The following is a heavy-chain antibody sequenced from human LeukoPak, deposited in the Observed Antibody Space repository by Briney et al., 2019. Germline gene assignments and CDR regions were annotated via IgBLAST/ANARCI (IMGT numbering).Heavy chain of an antibody. CDR3: ASLKNYYDSSGYLVTDAFDI. CDR1: GYTFTRYG. V-gene: IGHV1-18*01. J-gene: IGHJ3*02. CDR2: ISAYNGNT. D-gene: IGHD3-22*01. Sequence: ASVKVSCKASGYTFTRYGISWVRQAPGQGLEWMGWISAYNGNTNYAQKLQGRVTMTTDTSTSTAYMELRSLKSDDTAVYYCASLKNYYDSSGYLVTDAFDIWGQGTMVTVSS.